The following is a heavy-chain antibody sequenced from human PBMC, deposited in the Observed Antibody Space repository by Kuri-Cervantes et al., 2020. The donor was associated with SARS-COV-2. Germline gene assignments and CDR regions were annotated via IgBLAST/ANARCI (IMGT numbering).Heavy chain of an antibody. CDR1: GFTFSAFT. CDR3: ARVYNWEYFYYLGV. D-gene: IGHD1-20*01. CDR2: ISSTSVFK. V-gene: IGHV3-21*01. J-gene: IGHJ6*03. Sequence: GGSLRLSCAASGFTFSAFTISWVRQAPGKGLEWVSSISSTSVFKYYADSVKGRFTISRDNARDSVSLQMDSLRAEDTAIYYCARVYNWEYFYYLGVWASGPRSPSP.